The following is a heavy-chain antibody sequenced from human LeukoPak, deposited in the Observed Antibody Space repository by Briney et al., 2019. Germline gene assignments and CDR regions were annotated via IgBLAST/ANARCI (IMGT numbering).Heavy chain of an antibody. D-gene: IGHD6-19*01. CDR2: INHSGST. J-gene: IGHJ5*02. Sequence: PSETLSLTCAVYGGSFSGYYWSWIRQPPGKGLEWIGEINHSGSTNYNPSLKSRVTISVDTSKNQFSLKLSSVTAADTAVYYCARGVGSGWYGDWFDPWGQGTLVTVSS. CDR3: ARGVGSGWYGDWFDP. V-gene: IGHV4-34*01. CDR1: GGSFSGYY.